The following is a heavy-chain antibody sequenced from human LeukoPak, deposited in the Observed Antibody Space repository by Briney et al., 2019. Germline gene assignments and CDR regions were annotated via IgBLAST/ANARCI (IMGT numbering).Heavy chain of an antibody. CDR3: ARGQEYSSSWYGYYYYYYMDV. J-gene: IGHJ6*03. V-gene: IGHV4-38-2*02. CDR1: GYSISSGYY. D-gene: IGHD6-13*01. Sequence: SETLSLTCTVSGYSISSGYYWGWIRQPPGKGLEWIGSIYHSGSTYYNPSLKSRVTISVDTSKNQFSLKLSSVTAADTAVYYCARGQEYSSSWYGYYYYYYMDVWGKGTTVTVSS. CDR2: IYHSGST.